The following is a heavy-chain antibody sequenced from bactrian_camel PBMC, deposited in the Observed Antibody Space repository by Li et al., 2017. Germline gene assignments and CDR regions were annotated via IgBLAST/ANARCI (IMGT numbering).Heavy chain of an antibody. CDR2: ISTGGGTT. J-gene: IGHJ6*01. V-gene: IGHV3S25*01. D-gene: IGHD1*01. Sequence: QLVESGGGLVQPGGSLRLSCAASGFTFSSDWMNWVRQAPGKGLEWVSTISTGGGTTIYADSVKGRFTISRDNAKNTVNLQMNSLKPEDTGVYYCVRPADGWADFGYWGQGTQVTVS. CDR1: GFTFSSDW. CDR3: VRPADGWADFGY.